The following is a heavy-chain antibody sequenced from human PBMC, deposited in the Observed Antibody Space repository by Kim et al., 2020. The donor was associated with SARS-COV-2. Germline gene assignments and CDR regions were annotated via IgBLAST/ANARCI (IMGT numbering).Heavy chain of an antibody. Sequence: GGSLRLSCAASGFTFDDYAMHWVRQAPGKGLEWVSGISWNSGSIGYADSVKGRFTISRDNAKNSLYLQMNSLRAEDTALYYCAKAPYGYFDWLSPSGMDVWGQGTTVTVSS. CDR3: AKAPYGYFDWLSPSGMDV. J-gene: IGHJ6*02. CDR1: GFTFDDYA. CDR2: ISWNSGSI. D-gene: IGHD3-9*01. V-gene: IGHV3-9*01.